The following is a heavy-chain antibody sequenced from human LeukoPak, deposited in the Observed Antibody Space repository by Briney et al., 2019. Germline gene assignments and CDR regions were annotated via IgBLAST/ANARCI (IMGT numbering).Heavy chain of an antibody. D-gene: IGHD6-6*01. Sequence: RGSLRLSCAASGFTFSSYGMHWVRQAPGKGLEWVTNIWYDGSKTYYADSVKGRFTISRDNAKNTLYLQMNSLRAEDTAVYYCATGRRSSSDADEYYFDYWGQGTLVTVSS. CDR1: GFTFSSYG. CDR3: ATGRRSSSDADEYYFDY. V-gene: IGHV3-33*01. J-gene: IGHJ4*02. CDR2: IWYDGSKT.